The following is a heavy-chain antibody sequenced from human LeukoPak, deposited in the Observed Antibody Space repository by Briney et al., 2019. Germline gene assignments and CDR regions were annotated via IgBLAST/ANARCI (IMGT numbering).Heavy chain of an antibody. D-gene: IGHD3-3*01. Sequence: PGGSLRLSCAASGFTFSSYGMHWVRQAPGKGLEWVAVIWYDGSNKYYADSVKGRFTISRDNSKNTLYLQMNSLRAEDTAVYYCARDGAIFGVVIYWFDPWGQGTLVTVSS. V-gene: IGHV3-33*01. CDR2: IWYDGSNK. CDR3: ARDGAIFGVVIYWFDP. J-gene: IGHJ5*02. CDR1: GFTFSSYG.